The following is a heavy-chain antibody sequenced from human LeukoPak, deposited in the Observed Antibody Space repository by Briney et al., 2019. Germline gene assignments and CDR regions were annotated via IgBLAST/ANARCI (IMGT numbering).Heavy chain of an antibody. D-gene: IGHD3-10*01. J-gene: IGHJ4*02. V-gene: IGHV1-46*01. CDR1: GYTFTSYY. Sequence: ASVKVSCKASGYTFTSYYMHWVRQAPGQGLEWMGIINPSGGSTSYAQKFQGRVTMTRDMSTSTAYMELRSLRSDDTAVYYCARDNDPYYYGSGNYWGQGTLVTVSS. CDR3: ARDNDPYYYGSGNY. CDR2: INPSGGST.